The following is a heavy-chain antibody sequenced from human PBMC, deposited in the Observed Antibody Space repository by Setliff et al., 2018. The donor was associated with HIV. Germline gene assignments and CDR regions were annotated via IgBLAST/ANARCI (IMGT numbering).Heavy chain of an antibody. J-gene: IGHJ4*02. CDR2: INDRGDYI. Sequence: GESLKISCAASGFTFNNYAMAWVRQAPGKGLEWVSAINDRGDYIYYAEFVRGRFTISRDSFKNTLYLQMNSLRAEDTALYFCARDAPGYSHVLDFWGQGTQVTVSS. V-gene: IGHV3-23*01. CDR3: ARDAPGYSHVLDF. CDR1: GFTFNNYA. D-gene: IGHD5-18*01.